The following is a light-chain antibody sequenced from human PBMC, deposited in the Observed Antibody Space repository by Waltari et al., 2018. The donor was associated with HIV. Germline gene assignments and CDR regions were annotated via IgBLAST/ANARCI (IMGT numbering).Light chain of an antibody. CDR3: QQFNSYPLT. V-gene: IGKV1-13*02. CDR2: AAS. J-gene: IGKJ4*01. Sequence: AIQLTQSPSSLSASVGVRVTITCRASQDISGALAWYQQKPGKPPKLLIHAASILETGVPSKFSGSGAGADFTLTISSLQPEDFATYYCQQFNSYPLTFGAGTKVEIK. CDR1: QDISGA.